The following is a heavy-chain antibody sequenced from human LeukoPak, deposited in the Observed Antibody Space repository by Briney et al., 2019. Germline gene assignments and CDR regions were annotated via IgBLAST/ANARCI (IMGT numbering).Heavy chain of an antibody. Sequence: GGSLRLSCAASGFTVSNNYMSWVRQAPGKGLEWVSVIHSGGTTNYADSVQGRFTISRDNSKTTVYLHMNSLRAEDTAVYHCARDSDSGYGPFASWGQGTLVTVSS. CDR3: ARDSDSGYGPFAS. J-gene: IGHJ4*02. CDR1: GFTVSNNY. V-gene: IGHV3-53*01. D-gene: IGHD5-12*01. CDR2: IHSGGTT.